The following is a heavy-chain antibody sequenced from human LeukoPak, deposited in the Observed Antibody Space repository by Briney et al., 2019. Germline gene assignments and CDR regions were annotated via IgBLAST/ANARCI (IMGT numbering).Heavy chain of an antibody. CDR3: AKDHVTLLWFGELPTQDWFDP. Sequence: PGGSLRLSCAASGFTFSGSTMHWVRQASGKGLEWVGLIKNKANNYATAYAASVKGRFTISRDDSKNTLYLQMNSLRAEDTAVYYCAKDHVTLLWFGELPTQDWFDPWGQGTLVTVSS. V-gene: IGHV3-73*01. CDR2: IKNKANNYAT. D-gene: IGHD3-10*01. J-gene: IGHJ5*02. CDR1: GFTFSGST.